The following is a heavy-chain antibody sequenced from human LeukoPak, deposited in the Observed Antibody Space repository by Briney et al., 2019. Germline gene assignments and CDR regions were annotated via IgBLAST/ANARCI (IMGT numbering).Heavy chain of an antibody. CDR3: VRDDRRYGDYGYFDY. CDR1: GFTVRNTY. CDR2: IYSGGGT. V-gene: IGHV3-66*01. Sequence: PGGSLRLSCAASGFTVRNTYMNWVRQAPGKGLEWVSVIYSGGGTYYADSVKGRLTISRDNSKNTLYLQMNSLRAEDTAVYYCVRDDRRYGDYGYFDYWGQGTLVTVSS. J-gene: IGHJ4*02. D-gene: IGHD4-17*01.